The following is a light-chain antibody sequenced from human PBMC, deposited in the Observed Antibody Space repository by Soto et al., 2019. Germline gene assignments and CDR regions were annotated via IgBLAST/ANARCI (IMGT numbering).Light chain of an antibody. Sequence: QSALTQPASVSGSPGQSITISCTGTSSDVGGYDYVSWYQQHPGKAPKLMIYEVSDRPSGVSNRFSGSKSGNTAPLTISGLQAEDEADYYCSSHTVSSTLVFGAGTKVTVL. CDR2: EVS. CDR3: SSHTVSSTLV. V-gene: IGLV2-14*01. CDR1: SSDVGGYDY. J-gene: IGLJ1*01.